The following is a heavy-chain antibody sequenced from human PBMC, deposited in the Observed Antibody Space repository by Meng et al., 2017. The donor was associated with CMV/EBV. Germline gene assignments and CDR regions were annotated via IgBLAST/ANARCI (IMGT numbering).Heavy chain of an antibody. J-gene: IGHJ6*02. Sequence: GESLKISCAASGFTFSSYAMRWVRQAPGKGLEWVSAISGSGGSTYYADSVKGRFTISRDNSKNTLYLQMNSLRAEDTAVYYCAKVGGAAAGPLAYYGMDVWGQGTTVTVSS. CDR1: GFTFSSYA. V-gene: IGHV3-23*01. CDR2: ISGSGGST. CDR3: AKVGGAAAGPLAYYGMDV. D-gene: IGHD6-13*01.